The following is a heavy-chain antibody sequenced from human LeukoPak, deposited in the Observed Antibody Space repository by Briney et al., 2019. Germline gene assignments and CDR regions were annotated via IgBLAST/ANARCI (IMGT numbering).Heavy chain of an antibody. D-gene: IGHD4-17*01. CDR1: GGTFSSYA. CDR3: ASMTTVTTFFDY. CDR2: IIPILGIA. J-gene: IGHJ4*02. Sequence: ASVKVSCKASGGTFSSYAISWVRQAPGQGLEWWGRIIPILGIANDAQKFQGRVTITADKSTSTAYMEPSSLRSEDTAVYYCASMTTVTTFFDYWGQGTLVTVSS. V-gene: IGHV1-69*04.